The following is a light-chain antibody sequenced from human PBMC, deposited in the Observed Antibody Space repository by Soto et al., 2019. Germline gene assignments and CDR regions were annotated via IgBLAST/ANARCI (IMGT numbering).Light chain of an antibody. CDR2: AAS. CDR1: QGIRTW. Sequence: DIQMPQTPSSVSASVGARVAITCRASQGIRTWLAWYQQKPGKAPKVLIYAASSLQSGVPSRFSGSGSGTDFTLTISSLQPEDSATYYCQQYNSLPLTFGGGTKVDIK. J-gene: IGKJ4*01. CDR3: QQYNSLPLT. V-gene: IGKV1-12*01.